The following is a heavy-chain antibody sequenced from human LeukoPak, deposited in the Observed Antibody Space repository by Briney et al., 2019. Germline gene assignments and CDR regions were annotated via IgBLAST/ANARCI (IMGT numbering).Heavy chain of an antibody. V-gene: IGHV1-69*06. Sequence: SVEVSCKASGGTFSSYAISWVRQAPGQGLEWMGGIIPIFGTANYAQKFQGRVTITAGKSTSTAYMELSSLRSEDTAVYYCARAPLPLVVVPAGVTHYYYGMDVWGKGTTVTVSS. J-gene: IGHJ6*04. CDR2: IIPIFGTA. CDR1: GGTFSSYA. CDR3: ARAPLPLVVVPAGVTHYYYGMDV. D-gene: IGHD2-2*01.